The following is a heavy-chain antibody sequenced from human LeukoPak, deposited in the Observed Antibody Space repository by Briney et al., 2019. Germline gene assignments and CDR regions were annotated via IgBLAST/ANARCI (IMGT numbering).Heavy chain of an antibody. CDR2: IYYSGSA. CDR1: GGSISSGGYY. Sequence: PSETLSLTCTVSGGSISSGGYYWSWIRQHPGKGLEWIGYIYYSGSANYNPSLKSRVTMSVDMSKNQFSLKLSSVTAADTAFYYCARDRDSSGWFDYWGQGALVTVSS. V-gene: IGHV4-61*08. CDR3: ARDRDSSGWFDY. J-gene: IGHJ4*02. D-gene: IGHD6-19*01.